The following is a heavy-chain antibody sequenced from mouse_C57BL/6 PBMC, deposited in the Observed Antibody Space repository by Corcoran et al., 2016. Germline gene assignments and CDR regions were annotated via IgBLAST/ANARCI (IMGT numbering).Heavy chain of an antibody. CDR2: INTYSGVP. J-gene: IGHJ4*01. V-gene: IGHV9-3*01. CDR1: GYTFTTYG. Sequence: QIQLVQSGPELKKPGETVKISCKASGYTFTTYGMSWVKQAPGKGLKWMGWINTYSGVPTYADDFKGRFAFSLETSASTAYLQINNLKNEDTATYFCASETDGAMDYWGQGTSVTVSS. CDR3: ASETDGAMDY.